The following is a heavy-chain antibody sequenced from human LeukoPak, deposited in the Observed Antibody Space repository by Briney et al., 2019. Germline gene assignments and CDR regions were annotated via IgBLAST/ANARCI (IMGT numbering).Heavy chain of an antibody. CDR1: GGSISRYY. Sequence: SETLSLTCTVSGGSISRYYWSWIRQSPGEGLEWIGYIHYRGSTNYNPSLKSRVTISVDTSKNQFSLKLSSLTAADTAVYYCARSVLGYSYGLHIDYWGQGTLVTVSS. CDR3: ARSVLGYSYGLHIDY. CDR2: IHYRGST. V-gene: IGHV4-59*01. D-gene: IGHD5-18*01. J-gene: IGHJ4*02.